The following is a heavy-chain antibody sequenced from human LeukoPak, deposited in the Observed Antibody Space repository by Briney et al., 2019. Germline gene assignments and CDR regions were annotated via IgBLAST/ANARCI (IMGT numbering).Heavy chain of an antibody. CDR2: ISGSGDNT. CDR1: GFTFKTYA. V-gene: IGHV3-23*01. J-gene: IGHJ4*02. D-gene: IGHD5-18*01. Sequence: PGGSLRLSCAASGFTFKTYAMSWVRQAPGKGLEWVSAISGSGDNTWYVDSVKGRFTISRDNAKNSLYLQMNSLRAEDTAVYYCARSPIQLWTPVDYWGQGTLVTVSS. CDR3: ARSPIQLWTPVDY.